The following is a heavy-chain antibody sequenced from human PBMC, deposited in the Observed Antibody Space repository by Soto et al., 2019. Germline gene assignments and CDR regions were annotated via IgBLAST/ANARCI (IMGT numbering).Heavy chain of an antibody. CDR3: ARDPRSGMRYDFWSVSFDC. Sequence: GGSLRLSCAASGFTFSDYSLHWVRQAPGRGLEWVAVVSYDGSDKYYADSVKGRFTISRVNSMNTLYLQMNSLRAEDTAVYYCARDPRSGMRYDFWSVSFDCWGQGTLVTVSS. J-gene: IGHJ4*02. D-gene: IGHD3-3*01. CDR2: VSYDGSDK. CDR1: GFTFSDYS. V-gene: IGHV3-30-3*01.